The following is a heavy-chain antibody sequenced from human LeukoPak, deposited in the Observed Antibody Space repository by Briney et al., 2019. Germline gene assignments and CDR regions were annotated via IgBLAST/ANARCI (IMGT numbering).Heavy chain of an antibody. CDR2: IGASGADT. V-gene: IGHV3-23*01. CDR1: GFTVSSNY. D-gene: IGHD3-22*01. CDR3: ATRPRDSSGYYLGAFDG. Sequence: GGSLRLSCAASGFTVSSNYMSWVRQAPGKGLDWVSVIGASGADTYYSDSVKGRFTVSRDNSKDTLFLHMSSLRAEDTAVYFCATRPRDSSGYYLGAFDGWGQGTTVTVSS. J-gene: IGHJ3*01.